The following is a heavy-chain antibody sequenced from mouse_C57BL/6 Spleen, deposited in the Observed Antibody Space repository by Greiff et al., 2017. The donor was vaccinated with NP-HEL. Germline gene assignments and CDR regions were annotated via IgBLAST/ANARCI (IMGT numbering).Heavy chain of an antibody. CDR3: ARDNPYVDYCDY. V-gene: IGHV7-3*01. CDR1: GYTFTDDY. D-gene: IGHD2-12*01. CDR2: IRNKANGYTT. J-gene: IGHJ2*01. Sequence: EVQGVEAGGGLVQPGGSLSLSCAASGYTFTDDYMSWVRQPPGKAREWLGFIRNKANGYTTEYSASVKGRFTISRDNSQSILYLQMNALRADDSATYYCARDNPYVDYCDYWGQGTTLTVSS.